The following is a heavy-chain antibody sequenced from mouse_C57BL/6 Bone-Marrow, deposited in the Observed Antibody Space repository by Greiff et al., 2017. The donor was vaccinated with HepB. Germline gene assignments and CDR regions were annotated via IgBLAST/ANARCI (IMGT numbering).Heavy chain of an antibody. V-gene: IGHV1-82*01. CDR2: IYPGDGDT. D-gene: IGHD1-1*01. Sequence: VQLQQSGPELVKPGASVKISCKASGYAFSSSWMNWVKQRPGKGLEWIGRIYPGDGDTNYNGKFKGKATLTADKSSSTAYMQLSSLTSEDSAVYFCAKSYYYCSSYWYFDVWGTGTTVTVSS. J-gene: IGHJ1*03. CDR3: AKSYYYCSSYWYFDV. CDR1: GYAFSSSW.